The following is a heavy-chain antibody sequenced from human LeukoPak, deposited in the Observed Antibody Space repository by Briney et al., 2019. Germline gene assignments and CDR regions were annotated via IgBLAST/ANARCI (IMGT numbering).Heavy chain of an antibody. J-gene: IGHJ4*02. D-gene: IGHD4-23*01. Sequence: PGGSLRLSCAASGFTFDDYGMSWVRQAPGKGLEWVSGFNWNGGSAGYADSVKGRFTISRDNAKNSLYLQMNSLRAEDTALYHCARSDYGGNYFDYWGQGTLVTVSS. CDR3: ARSDYGGNYFDY. CDR2: FNWNGGSA. CDR1: GFTFDDYG. V-gene: IGHV3-20*01.